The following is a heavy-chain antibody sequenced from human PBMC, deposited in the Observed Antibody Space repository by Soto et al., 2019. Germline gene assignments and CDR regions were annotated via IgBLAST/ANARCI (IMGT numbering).Heavy chain of an antibody. CDR1: GGSISSSSYY. Sequence: SETLSLTCTVSGGSISSSSYYWGWIRQPPGKGLEWIGSIYYSGSTYYNPSLKSRVTISVDTSKNQFSLKLSSVTAADTAVYYCARAAPSRISSYGMDVWGQGTTVTVSS. D-gene: IGHD6-6*01. CDR3: ARAAPSRISSYGMDV. CDR2: IYYSGST. J-gene: IGHJ6*02. V-gene: IGHV4-39*07.